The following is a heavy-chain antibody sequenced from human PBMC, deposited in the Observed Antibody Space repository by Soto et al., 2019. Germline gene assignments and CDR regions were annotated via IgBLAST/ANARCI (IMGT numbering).Heavy chain of an antibody. CDR3: ARGKKLGYCSGGSCYKGYFDY. CDR1: GYTLTSYG. CDR2: INPNSGST. V-gene: IGHV1-2*04. D-gene: IGHD2-15*01. J-gene: IGHJ4*02. Sequence: ASVKVSCKASGYTLTSYGVSWVRQAPGQGLEWMGWINPNSGSTNYAQKFQGWVTMTRDTSISTAYMELSRLRSDDTAVYYCARGKKLGYCSGGSCYKGYFDYWGQGTLVTVSS.